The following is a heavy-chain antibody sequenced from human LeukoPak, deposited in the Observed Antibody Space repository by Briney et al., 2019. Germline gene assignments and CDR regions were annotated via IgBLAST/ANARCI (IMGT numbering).Heavy chain of an antibody. Sequence: GGSLRLSCEASGFFFSDYSMNWVRQAPGKGLEWISYIRGSSTDKTYADSVKGRFNIYRDDAKNSLFLQMGSLRAEDTAVYYFVRDHYWAFDYWGQGILVTVSS. CDR3: VRDHYWAFDY. J-gene: IGHJ4*02. V-gene: IGHV3-48*01. CDR2: IRGSSTDK. CDR1: GFFFSDYS. D-gene: IGHD2-8*02.